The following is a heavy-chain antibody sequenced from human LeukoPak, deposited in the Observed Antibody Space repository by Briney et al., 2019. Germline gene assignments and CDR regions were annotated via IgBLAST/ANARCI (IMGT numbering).Heavy chain of an antibody. Sequence: ASVKVSCKASGYTFTSYGISWVRQAPGQGLEWMGLISAYNGNTNCAQKLQGRVTMTTDTSTSTAYMELRSLRSDDTAVYYCARVAISSGWYGRAIDYWGQGTLVTVSS. CDR2: ISAYNGNT. CDR1: GYTFTSYG. CDR3: ARVAISSGWYGRAIDY. D-gene: IGHD6-19*01. V-gene: IGHV1-18*01. J-gene: IGHJ4*02.